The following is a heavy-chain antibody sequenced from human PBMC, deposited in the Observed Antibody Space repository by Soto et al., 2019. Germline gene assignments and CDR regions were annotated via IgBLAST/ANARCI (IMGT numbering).Heavy chain of an antibody. V-gene: IGHV3-23*01. D-gene: IGHD1-26*01. CDR1: GFTFSDYV. Sequence: EVQLLESGGALVKPGGSLRLSCAASGFTFSDYVMSWVRQAPGKGLEWVSGISGSAVSTFYADSVKGRFTISRDNSKNTVYLQINRLRDEDTAVYSCAKDESSLRVGASDSWGQGTLVTVSS. CDR2: ISGSAVST. CDR3: AKDESSLRVGASDS. J-gene: IGHJ4*02.